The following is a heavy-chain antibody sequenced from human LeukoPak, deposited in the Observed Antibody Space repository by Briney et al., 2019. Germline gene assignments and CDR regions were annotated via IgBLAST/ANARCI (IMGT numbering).Heavy chain of an antibody. J-gene: IGHJ6*03. CDR3: ARGLYYYDSSGYSPYYYYFMDV. V-gene: IGHV1-69*06. D-gene: IGHD3-22*01. CDR1: GYTFTSYD. CDR2: IIPIFGTA. Sequence: SVKVSCKASGYTFTSYDINWVRQATGQGLEWMGGIIPIFGTANYAQKFQGRVTITADKSTSTAYMELSSLRSEDTAVYYCARGLYYYDSSGYSPYYYYFMDVWGKGTTVTVSS.